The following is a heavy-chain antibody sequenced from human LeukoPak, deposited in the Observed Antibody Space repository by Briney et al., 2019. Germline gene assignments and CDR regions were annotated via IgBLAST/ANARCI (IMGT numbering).Heavy chain of an antibody. V-gene: IGHV4-39*07. CDR3: ARDRELMVYATTNWFDP. D-gene: IGHD2-8*01. J-gene: IGHJ5*02. CDR1: GGSISSSSYY. Sequence: PSETLSLTCTVSGGSISSSSYYWGWIRQPPGKGLEWIGSLYYSGSTYYNPSLESRVTISVDTSKSQLSLRLSSVTAADTAVYYCARDRELMVYATTNWFDPWGQGTLVTVSS. CDR2: LYYSGST.